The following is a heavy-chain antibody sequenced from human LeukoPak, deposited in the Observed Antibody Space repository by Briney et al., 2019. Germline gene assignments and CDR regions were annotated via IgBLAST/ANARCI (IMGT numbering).Heavy chain of an antibody. CDR2: IYYSGST. CDR3: ARLDLWGYDY. J-gene: IGHJ4*02. CDR1: GGSISSVAYH. D-gene: IGHD3-16*01. Sequence: SETLSLTCTVSGGSISSVAYHWGWIRQPPGKGLEWIGSIYYSGSTYYNPSLKSRVTISVDTSKNQFSLKLSSVTAADTAVYYCARLDLWGYDYWGQGTLVTVSS. V-gene: IGHV4-39*01.